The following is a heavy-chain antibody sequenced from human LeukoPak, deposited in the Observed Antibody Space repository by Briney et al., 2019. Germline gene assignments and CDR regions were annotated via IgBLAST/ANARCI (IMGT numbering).Heavy chain of an antibody. Sequence: APVKVSCKASGYTFTGYYIHWVRQAPGQGLEWMGWINPNSGGTNSAQKFQGRVTMTRDTSINTAYMELSRLRSDDTAVYYCARVPDSTSSGYYYVGYWGQGTLVTVSS. V-gene: IGHV1-2*02. CDR3: ARVPDSTSSGYYYVGY. J-gene: IGHJ4*02. CDR2: INPNSGGT. D-gene: IGHD3-22*01. CDR1: GYTFTGYY.